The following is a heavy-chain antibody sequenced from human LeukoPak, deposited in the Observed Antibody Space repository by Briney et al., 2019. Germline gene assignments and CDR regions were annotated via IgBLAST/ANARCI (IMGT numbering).Heavy chain of an antibody. CDR1: GFTFSNYA. J-gene: IGHJ3*02. CDR3: ATHVRERREKNDAFDI. D-gene: IGHD1-26*01. Sequence: GGSLRLSCAASGFTFSNYAMHWVRQAPGKRLEWVAVISYDGNNKYYADSVKGRFTISRDNSKNTLYLQMNSLRAEDTAVYYCATHVRERREKNDAFDIWGQGTMVTVSS. CDR2: ISYDGNNK. V-gene: IGHV3-30-3*01.